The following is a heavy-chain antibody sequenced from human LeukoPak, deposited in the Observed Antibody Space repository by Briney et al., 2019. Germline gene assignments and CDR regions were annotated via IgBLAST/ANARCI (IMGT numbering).Heavy chain of an antibody. V-gene: IGHV3-64*02. J-gene: IGHJ6*03. CDR1: GFTFRGYA. D-gene: IGHD3-10*01. Sequence: PGGSLRLSCAASGFTFRGYAMHWIRQVPGKRLEYLSAISGNGCTTYHADSVKGRFTISRDDSKNTLYLQMGSLRVEDMGVYYCARRFGELLNFMDVWGKGTTVTVSS. CDR3: ARRFGELLNFMDV. CDR2: ISGNGCTT.